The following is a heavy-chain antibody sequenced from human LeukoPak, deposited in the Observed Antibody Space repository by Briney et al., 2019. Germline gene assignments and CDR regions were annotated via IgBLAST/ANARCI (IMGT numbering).Heavy chain of an antibody. CDR1: GGSISSGGYY. V-gene: IGHV4-31*03. CDR2: IYYSGST. CDR3: ARDQHDYVWGSYPGDY. D-gene: IGHD3-16*01. J-gene: IGHJ4*02. Sequence: PSETLSLTCTVSGGSISSGGYYWGWIRQHPGKGLEWIGYIYYSGSTYYNPSLKSRVTISVDTSKNQFSLKLSSVTAADTAVYYCARDQHDYVWGSYPGDYWGQGTLVTVSS.